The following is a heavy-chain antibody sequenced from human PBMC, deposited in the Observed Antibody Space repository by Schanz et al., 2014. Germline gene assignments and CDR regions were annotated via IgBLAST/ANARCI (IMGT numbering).Heavy chain of an antibody. Sequence: QVQLVQSGDEVKKPGASVKVSCKTSGYTFSDYGITWVRQAPGQGLEWVGWISPYTGNTHYFDKMEGRVTMTTDTSTSTAYMELSRVTYEDTAVYYCARDDRDYYYGMDVWGQGTTVTVSS. V-gene: IGHV1-18*01. CDR1: GYTFSDYG. CDR3: ARDDRDYYYGMDV. CDR2: ISPYTGNT. J-gene: IGHJ6*02. D-gene: IGHD3-22*01.